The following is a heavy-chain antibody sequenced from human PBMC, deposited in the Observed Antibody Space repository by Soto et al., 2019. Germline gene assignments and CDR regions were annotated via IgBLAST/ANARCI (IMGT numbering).Heavy chain of an antibody. CDR2: IIPILGIA. V-gene: IGHV1-69*02. D-gene: IGHD6-13*01. J-gene: IGHJ1*01. CDR3: ARGIGADRELLPL. CDR1: GGTFSSYT. Sequence: SVKVSCKASGGTFSSYTISWVRQAPGQGLEWMGRIIPILGIANYAQKFQGRVTITADKSTSTAYMELSSLRSEDTAVYYCARGIGADRELLPLWGQRTLDTGSS.